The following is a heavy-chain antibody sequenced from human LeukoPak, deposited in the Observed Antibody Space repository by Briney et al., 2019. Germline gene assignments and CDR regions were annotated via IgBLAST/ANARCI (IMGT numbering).Heavy chain of an antibody. Sequence: PSETLSLTCTVSGGSISSYSWSWLRQPPGKGLEWIEYIYYSGTTNYNPSLKSRVTISVDTSKNQFSLKLSSVTAADTAVYYCARVAGGWNKFDYWGQGTLVTVSS. D-gene: IGHD1/OR15-1a*01. CDR1: GGSISSYS. J-gene: IGHJ4*02. CDR2: IYYSGTT. CDR3: ARVAGGWNKFDY. V-gene: IGHV4-59*01.